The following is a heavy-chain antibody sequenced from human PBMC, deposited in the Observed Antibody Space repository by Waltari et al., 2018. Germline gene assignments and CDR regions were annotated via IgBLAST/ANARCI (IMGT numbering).Heavy chain of an antibody. CDR3: ARWTFYYESDWFDP. Sequence: QVQLVQSGAEVKKPGASVKVPCKASGYTFSRHHMHWVRQAPGQGLEWMGWIDPNSGDTNYAQKFQGRVTLTRDTSISTAYLELSRLRSDDTAIYYCARWTFYYESDWFDPWGQGTLVTVSS. V-gene: IGHV1-2*02. CDR1: GYTFSRHH. CDR2: IDPNSGDT. J-gene: IGHJ5*02. D-gene: IGHD3-22*01.